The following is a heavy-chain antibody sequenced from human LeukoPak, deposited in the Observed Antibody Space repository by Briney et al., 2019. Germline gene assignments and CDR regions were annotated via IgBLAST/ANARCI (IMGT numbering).Heavy chain of an antibody. J-gene: IGHJ4*02. CDR3: ARGVSGRTYYFDY. Sequence: SETLSLTCTVSGGSISSGSYYWSWIRQPAGKGLEWIGRIYTSGSTNHNPSLKSRVTISVDTSKNQFSLKLSSVTAADTAVYYCARGVSGRTYYFDYWGQGTLVTVSS. V-gene: IGHV4-61*02. D-gene: IGHD1-26*01. CDR1: GGSISSGSYY. CDR2: IYTSGST.